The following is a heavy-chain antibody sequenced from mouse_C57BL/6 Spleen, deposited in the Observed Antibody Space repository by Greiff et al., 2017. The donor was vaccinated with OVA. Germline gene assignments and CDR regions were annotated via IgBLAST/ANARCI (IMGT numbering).Heavy chain of an antibody. Sequence: QVQLQQPGAELVMPGASVKLSCKASGYTFTSYWMPWVKQRPGQGLEWIGEIDPSDSYTNYNQKFKGKSTLTVDKSSSTAYMQISSLTSEDSAVYYCARSCYGYDPAWFAYWGQGTLVTVSA. J-gene: IGHJ3*01. V-gene: IGHV1-69*01. CDR2: IDPSDSYT. D-gene: IGHD2-2*01. CDR3: ARSCYGYDPAWFAY. CDR1: GYTFTSYW.